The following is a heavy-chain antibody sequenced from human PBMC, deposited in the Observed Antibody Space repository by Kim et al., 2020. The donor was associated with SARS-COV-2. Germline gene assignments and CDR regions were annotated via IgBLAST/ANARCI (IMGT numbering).Heavy chain of an antibody. CDR1: GFTFSSYS. CDR3: AMGRIRYYYDSSGYYSGAFDI. D-gene: IGHD3-22*01. V-gene: IGHV3-48*02. J-gene: IGHJ3*02. CDR2: ISSSSSTI. Sequence: GGSLRLSCAASGFTFSSYSMNWVRQAPGKGLEWVSYISSSSSTIYYADSVKGRFTISRDNAKNSLYLQMNSLRDEDTAVYYCAMGRIRYYYDSSGYYSGAFDIWGQGTMVTVSS.